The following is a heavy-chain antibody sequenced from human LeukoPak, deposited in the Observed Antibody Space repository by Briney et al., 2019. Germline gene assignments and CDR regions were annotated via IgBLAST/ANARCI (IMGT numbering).Heavy chain of an antibody. CDR2: ISYDGGNK. J-gene: IGHJ5*02. CDR3: AKNLYKAGAVYGFDP. D-gene: IGHD6-19*01. CDR1: GFTFSSYG. Sequence: GGSLRLSCAASGFTFSSYGMHWVRQAPGKGLEWVAVISYDGGNKYYADSVKGRFTISRDNSKNTLYLQMNSLRAEDTAVYYCAKNLYKAGAVYGFDPWGQGTLVTVSS. V-gene: IGHV3-30*18.